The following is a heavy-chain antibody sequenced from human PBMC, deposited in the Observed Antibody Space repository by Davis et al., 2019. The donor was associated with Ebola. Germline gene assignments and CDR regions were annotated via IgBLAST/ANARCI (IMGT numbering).Heavy chain of an antibody. CDR3: VKDRFTVVVVHGGFDY. J-gene: IGHJ4*02. CDR1: GFTFSSYW. Sequence: HTGGSLRLSCAASGFTFSSYWMHWVRQAPGKGLVWVSRINSDGSSTSYADSVKGRFTISRDNSKDTLYLQMRSLRTEDTAVYYCVKDRFTVVVVHGGFDYWGQGTLVTVSS. V-gene: IGHV3-74*01. D-gene: IGHD2-15*01. CDR2: INSDGSST.